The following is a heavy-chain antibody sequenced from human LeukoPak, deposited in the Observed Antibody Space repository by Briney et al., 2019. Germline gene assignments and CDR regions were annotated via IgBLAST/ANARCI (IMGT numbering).Heavy chain of an antibody. CDR1: GFTFSSYA. V-gene: IGHV3-23*01. J-gene: IGHJ6*02. Sequence: GGSLRLSCAASGFTFSSYAMSWVRQAPGKGLEWVSAISGSGGSTYYADSVKGRFTISRDNSKNTLYLQMNSLRAEDTAVYYCAKHWGDYYYYGMDVWGQGTTVTVSS. D-gene: IGHD7-27*01. CDR2: ISGSGGST. CDR3: AKHWGDYYYYGMDV.